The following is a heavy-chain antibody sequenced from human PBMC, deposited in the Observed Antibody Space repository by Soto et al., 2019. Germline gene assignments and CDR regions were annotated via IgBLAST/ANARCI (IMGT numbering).Heavy chain of an antibody. CDR1: GGSISSSSYY. Sequence: QLQLQESGPGLVKPSETLSLTCTVSGGSISSSSYYWGWIRQPPGKGLEWIGSIYYSGSTYYNPSLKSRVTISVDTSKNQFSLKLSSVTAADTAVYYCARQGGGVVPAAMEFDYWGQGTLVTVSS. CDR2: IYYSGST. V-gene: IGHV4-39*01. J-gene: IGHJ4*02. D-gene: IGHD2-2*01. CDR3: ARQGGGVVPAAMEFDY.